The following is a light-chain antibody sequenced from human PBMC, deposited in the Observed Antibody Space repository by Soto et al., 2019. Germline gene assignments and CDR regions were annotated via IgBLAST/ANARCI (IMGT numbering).Light chain of an antibody. CDR2: GXS. J-gene: IGKJ1*01. Sequence: AIQMTQSASSLSASLXDRVNISCRASQGIGNSLGXXQQXXGXTPKXXXYGXSNLQSGVPPRLSGSGSGTDFTLAISSLQPEYSATYYCLQDINYTWTFGQGTKVDIK. V-gene: IGKV1-6*01. CDR3: LQDINYTWT. CDR1: QGIGNS.